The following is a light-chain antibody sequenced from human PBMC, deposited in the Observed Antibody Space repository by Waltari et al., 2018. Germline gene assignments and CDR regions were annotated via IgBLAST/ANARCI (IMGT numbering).Light chain of an antibody. CDR1: QSLLHSDGKTY. Sequence: DIVMTQTPLSLSVTPGQPASIYCKSSQSLLHSDGKTYLYWYLQKTGKPRQLLIYEVSTPLSGVPYSFSASWSGTDFTLKISRLEADDVLVYYCMQSIQPPFTFGPGTKVDIK. CDR3: MQSIQPPFT. CDR2: EVS. J-gene: IGKJ3*01. V-gene: IGKV2D-29*01.